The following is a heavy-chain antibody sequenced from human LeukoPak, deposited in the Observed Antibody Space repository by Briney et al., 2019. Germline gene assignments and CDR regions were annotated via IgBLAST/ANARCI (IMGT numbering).Heavy chain of an antibody. J-gene: IGHJ6*03. Sequence: GGSLRLSCAASGFTFSSYGMSWVRQAPGKGLEWVSAISGSGGSTYYADSVKGRFTISRDNSKNTLYLQMNSLRAEDTAVYYCAKEEGEGYYYYYMDVWGKGTTVTISS. CDR2: ISGSGGST. V-gene: IGHV3-23*01. D-gene: IGHD3-10*01. CDR3: AKEEGEGYYYYYMDV. CDR1: GFTFSSYG.